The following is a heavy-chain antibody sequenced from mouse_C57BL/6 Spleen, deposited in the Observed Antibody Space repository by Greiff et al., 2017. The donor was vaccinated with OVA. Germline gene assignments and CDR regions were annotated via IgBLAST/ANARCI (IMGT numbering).Heavy chain of an antibody. Sequence: VQLKESGPELVKPGASVKMSCKASGYTFTDYNMHWVKQSHGKSLEWIGYINPNNGGTSYNQKFKGKATLTVNKSSSTAYMELRSLTSEDSAVYYCARGDSRANSCDYWGQGTTLTVSS. CDR2: INPNNGGT. V-gene: IGHV1-22*01. J-gene: IGHJ2*01. CDR3: ARGDSRANSCDY. D-gene: IGHD1-1*01. CDR1: GYTFTDYN.